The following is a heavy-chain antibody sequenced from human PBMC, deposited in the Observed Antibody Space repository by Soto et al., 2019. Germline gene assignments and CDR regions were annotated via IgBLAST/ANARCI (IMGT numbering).Heavy chain of an antibody. Sequence: QVQLVQSGAEVKKPAASVKVSCKASGYSFTSYGISWVRQAPGQGLEWMGWISTYNGNTKYAKKFQGRVTMTTDPSTGTVYMELRSLRSDDTAVYFCARVGRMATTAEFDYWGQGTLVTVSS. CDR2: ISTYNGNT. CDR1: GYSFTSYG. CDR3: ARVGRMATTAEFDY. V-gene: IGHV1-18*01. J-gene: IGHJ4*02. D-gene: IGHD5-12*01.